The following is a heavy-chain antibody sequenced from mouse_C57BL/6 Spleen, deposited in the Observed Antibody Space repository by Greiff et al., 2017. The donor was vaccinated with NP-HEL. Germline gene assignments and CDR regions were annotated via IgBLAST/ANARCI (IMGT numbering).Heavy chain of an antibody. D-gene: IGHD2-10*01. Sequence: EVQLMESGGGLVKPGGSLKLSCAASGFTFSDYGMHWVRQAPEKGLEWVAYISRGSSTIYYADKVKGRFTISGDNAKTTLFLQMTSLRSEDTAMYYCARPTMCYFDYWGQGTTLTVSS. J-gene: IGHJ2*01. CDR1: GFTFSDYG. CDR3: ARPTMCYFDY. CDR2: ISRGSSTI. V-gene: IGHV5-17*01.